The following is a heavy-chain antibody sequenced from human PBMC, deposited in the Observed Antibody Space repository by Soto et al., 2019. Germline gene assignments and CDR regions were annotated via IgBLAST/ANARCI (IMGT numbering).Heavy chain of an antibody. Sequence: QVQLVESGGGVVQPGKSLRLSCAASGFTFSTYGIQWVRQAPGKGLEWVALISYDGGSKYYGDSVKGRFIISRDNSHNTVSLQMNSLRADDTAVYVCAKEQLAMTVVVADYFDSWGQGTLVTVSS. D-gene: IGHD3-22*01. J-gene: IGHJ4*02. CDR3: AKEQLAMTVVVADYFDS. CDR2: ISYDGGSK. V-gene: IGHV3-30*04. CDR1: GFTFSTYG.